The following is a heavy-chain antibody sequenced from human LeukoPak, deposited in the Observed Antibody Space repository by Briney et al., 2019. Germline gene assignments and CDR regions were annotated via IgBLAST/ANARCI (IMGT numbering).Heavy chain of an antibody. CDR1: GYTFTNYG. V-gene: IGHV1-18*01. J-gene: IGHJ4*02. CDR2: ISAYNGNT. Sequence: ASVKVSCKASGYTFTNYGISWVRQAPGQGLEWMGWISAYNGNTNYAQKLQGRVTMTTDTSTSTAYMELRSLRSDDTAVYYCARARRPIVATTTYYFDYWGQGTLVTVSS. CDR3: ARARRPIVATTTYYFDY. D-gene: IGHD5-12*01.